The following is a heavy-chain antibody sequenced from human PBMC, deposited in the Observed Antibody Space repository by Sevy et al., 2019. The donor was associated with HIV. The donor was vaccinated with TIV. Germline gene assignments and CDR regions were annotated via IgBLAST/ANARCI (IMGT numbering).Heavy chain of an antibody. Sequence: SETLSITCTVSGGSISSSSYYWGWIRQPPGKGLEWIGSIYYSGSTYYNPSLKSRVTISVDTSKNQFSLKLSSVTAADTAVYYCARRQESLYYDSSGYYEGHFDYWGQGTLVTVSS. D-gene: IGHD3-22*01. V-gene: IGHV4-39*01. J-gene: IGHJ4*02. CDR2: IYYSGST. CDR1: GGSISSSSYY. CDR3: ARRQESLYYDSSGYYEGHFDY.